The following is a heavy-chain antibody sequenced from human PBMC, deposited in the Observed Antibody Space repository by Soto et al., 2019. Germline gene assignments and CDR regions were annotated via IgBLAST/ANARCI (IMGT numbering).Heavy chain of an antibody. J-gene: IGHJ4*02. CDR2: IYYSGST. D-gene: IGHD1-26*01. Sequence: SETLSLTCTVSGGSISSSSYYWGWIRQPPGKGLEWIGSIYYSGSTYYNPSLKSRVTISVDTSKNQFSLKLSSVTAADTAVYYCARWDDFQHFDYWGQGTLVTVSS. CDR3: ARWDDFQHFDY. CDR1: GGSISSSSYY. V-gene: IGHV4-39*07.